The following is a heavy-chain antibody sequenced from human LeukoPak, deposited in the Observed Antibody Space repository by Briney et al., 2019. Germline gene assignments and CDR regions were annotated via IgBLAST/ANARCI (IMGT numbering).Heavy chain of an antibody. J-gene: IGHJ6*02. CDR3: ARGQGSSWYYYYYGMDV. CDR1: GGSISSGGYY. CDR2: IYYSGST. Sequence: SETLSLTCTVSGGSISSGGYYWSWIRQHPGKGLEWIGSIYYSGSTNYNPSLQGRVTISLDTSRNQFSLKLSSVTAADTAVYYCARGQGSSWYYYYYGMDVWGQGTTVTVSS. D-gene: IGHD6-13*01. V-gene: IGHV4-31*03.